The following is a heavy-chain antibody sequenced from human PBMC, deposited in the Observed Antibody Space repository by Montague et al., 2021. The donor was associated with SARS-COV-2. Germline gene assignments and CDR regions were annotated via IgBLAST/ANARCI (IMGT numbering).Heavy chain of an antibody. J-gene: IGHJ4*02. CDR3: ARAQYYYDSSGDYPAY. Sequence: SVRVSCKASGYTFTSYDINWVRQATGQGLEWMGWMNPNSGNTGYAQKFQGRVTMTRNTSISTAYMELSSLRSEDTAVYYCARAQYYYDSSGDYPAYWGQGTLVTVSS. D-gene: IGHD3-22*01. CDR2: MNPNSGNT. V-gene: IGHV1-8*01. CDR1: GYTFTSYD.